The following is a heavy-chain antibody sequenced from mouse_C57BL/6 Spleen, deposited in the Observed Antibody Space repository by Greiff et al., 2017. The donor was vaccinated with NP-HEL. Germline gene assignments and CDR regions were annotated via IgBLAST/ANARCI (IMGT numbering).Heavy chain of an antibody. V-gene: IGHV1-54*01. CDR3: ARSGAYYSNFVSFFDY. CDR2: INPGSGGT. Sequence: QVQLQQSGAVLVRPGTSVKVSCKASGYAFTNYLIEWVKQRPGQGLEWIGVINPGSGGTNYNEKFKGKATLTADKSSSTAYMQLSSLTSEDSAVYFCARSGAYYSNFVSFFDYWGQGTTLTVSS. D-gene: IGHD2-5*01. J-gene: IGHJ2*01. CDR1: GYAFTNYL.